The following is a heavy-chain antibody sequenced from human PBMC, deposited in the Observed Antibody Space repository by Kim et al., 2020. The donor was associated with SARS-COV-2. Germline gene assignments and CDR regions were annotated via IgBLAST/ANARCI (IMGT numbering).Heavy chain of an antibody. CDR3: ARAGDYDISGYYGFFHH. J-gene: IGHJ1*01. D-gene: IGHD3-22*01. V-gene: IGHV3-74*01. Sequence: SVKSRFTISRDNAKNTLYLQMNSLRPEDTAVYYCARAGDYDISGYYGFFHHWGRGALVTVSS.